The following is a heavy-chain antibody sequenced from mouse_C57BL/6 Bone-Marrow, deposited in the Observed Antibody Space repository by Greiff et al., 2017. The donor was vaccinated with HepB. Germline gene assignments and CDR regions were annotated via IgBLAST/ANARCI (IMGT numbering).Heavy chain of an antibody. CDR3: ARSRGSSYYAMDY. J-gene: IGHJ4*01. CDR2: IRNKANGYTT. D-gene: IGHD1-1*01. Sequence: EVQVVESGGGLVQPGGSLSLSCAASGFTFTDYYMSWVRQPPGKALEWLGFIRNKANGYTTEYSASVNGRFTISRDNSQSILYLQMNALRAEDSATYYCARSRGSSYYAMDYWGQGTSVTVSS. CDR1: GFTFTDYY. V-gene: IGHV7-3*01.